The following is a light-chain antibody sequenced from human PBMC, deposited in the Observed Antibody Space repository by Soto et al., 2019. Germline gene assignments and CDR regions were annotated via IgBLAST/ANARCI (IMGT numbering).Light chain of an antibody. CDR3: QQYGSSPLT. CDR2: RAS. J-gene: IGKJ4*01. Sequence: EIVLTQSPGTLSLSLGERATLSCRASQSVSSDYVAWYRQKPGQVPTVLIYRASTRATGIPDRFSGSGSGTDFTLTISRLEPEDFAAYYCQQYGSSPLTFGGGTKVDI. V-gene: IGKV3-20*01. CDR1: QSVSSDY.